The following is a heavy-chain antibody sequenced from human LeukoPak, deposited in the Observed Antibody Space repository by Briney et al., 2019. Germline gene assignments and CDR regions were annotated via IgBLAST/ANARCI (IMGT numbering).Heavy chain of an antibody. V-gene: IGHV3-15*01. Sequence: GGSLRLSCAASGFTFSNAWMSWVRQAPGKGLEWVGRIKSKTDGGTTDYAAPVKGRFTISRDDSKKPLYLQMNSLKTGDTAVYYCPTDRFSYYLILMGTRDYWGQGTLV. CDR1: GFTFSNAW. CDR2: IKSKTDGGTT. CDR3: PTDRFSYYLILMGTRDY. D-gene: IGHD3-9*01. J-gene: IGHJ4*02.